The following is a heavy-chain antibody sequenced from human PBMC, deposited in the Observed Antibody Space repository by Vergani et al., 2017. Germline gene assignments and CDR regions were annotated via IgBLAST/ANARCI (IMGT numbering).Heavy chain of an antibody. CDR3: AKKSGGADNWINYYYYYGMDV. V-gene: IGHV1-69*01. CDR2: IIPIFGTA. CDR1: GGTFSSYA. D-gene: IGHD1-20*01. J-gene: IGHJ6*02. Sequence: QVQLVQSGAEVKKPGSSVKVSCKASGGTFSSYAISWVRQAPGQGLEWMGGIIPIFGTANYAQKFQGRVTITADESTSTAYMELSSLRSEDTAVYYCAKKSGGADNWINYYYYYGMDVWGQGTTVTVSS.